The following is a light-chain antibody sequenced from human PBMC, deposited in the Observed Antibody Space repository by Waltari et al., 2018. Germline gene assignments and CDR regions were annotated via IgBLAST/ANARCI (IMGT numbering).Light chain of an antibody. J-gene: IGKJ2*01. V-gene: IGKV1-39*01. CDR2: AAS. Sequence: DIRMTQSPSSLSASVGDRVTITCRASQHINNYLNWYQQKTGKAPKPLIYAASTLQRGVPSRFSGSGFGTDFTLTISSLQPEDFATYYCQQSSSSPWYTFGQGTKLEI. CDR1: QHINNY. CDR3: QQSSSSPWYT.